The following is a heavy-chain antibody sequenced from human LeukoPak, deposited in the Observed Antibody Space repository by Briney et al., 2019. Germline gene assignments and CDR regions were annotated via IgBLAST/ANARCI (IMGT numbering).Heavy chain of an antibody. CDR1: GFTFSSYS. CDR2: ISSSSSYI. D-gene: IGHD3-16*01. Sequence: GGSLRLSCAASGFTFSSYSMNWVRQATGKGLEWVSSISSSSSYIYYADSVKGRFTISRDNAKNSLYLQMNSLRAEDTAVYYCARGPFSGSYADWGQGTLVTVSS. J-gene: IGHJ4*02. CDR3: ARGPFSGSYAD. V-gene: IGHV3-21*01.